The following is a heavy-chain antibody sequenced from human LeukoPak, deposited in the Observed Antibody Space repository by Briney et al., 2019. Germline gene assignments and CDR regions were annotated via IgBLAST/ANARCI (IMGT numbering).Heavy chain of an antibody. D-gene: IGHD3-22*01. V-gene: IGHV3-23*01. J-gene: IGHJ5*02. CDR3: AKDSSWRAGSSGFNWFDP. Sequence: GGSLRLSCAASGFTFSSYAMSWVRQAPGKGLEWVSAISGSGGSTYYADSVKGRFTISRDNSKNTLYVQMNSLRAEDTAVYYCAKDSSWRAGSSGFNWFDPWGQGTLVTVSS. CDR2: ISGSGGST. CDR1: GFTFSSYA.